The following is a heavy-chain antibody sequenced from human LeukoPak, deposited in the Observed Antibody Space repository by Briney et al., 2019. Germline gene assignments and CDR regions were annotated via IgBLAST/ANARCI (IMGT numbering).Heavy chain of an antibody. D-gene: IGHD3-3*01. CDR2: INWNGGST. J-gene: IGHJ4*02. V-gene: IGHV3-20*04. CDR3: ARDTTIFGVVTTSFDY. CDR1: GFTFDDYG. Sequence: GGSLRLSCAASGFTFDDYGMSWVRQVSGKGLEWVSGINWNGGSTGYADSVKGRFTISRDNAKNSLYLQMNSLRAEDTAVYYCARDTTIFGVVTTSFDYWGQGTLVTVSS.